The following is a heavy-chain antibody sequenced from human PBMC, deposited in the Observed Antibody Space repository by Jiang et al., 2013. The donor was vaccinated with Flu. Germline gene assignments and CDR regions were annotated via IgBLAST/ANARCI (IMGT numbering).Heavy chain of an antibody. V-gene: IGHV6-1*01. CDR2: TYYRSKWYN. CDR1: GDSVSSNSAA. CDR3: AREWNSIVGSIYYFDY. J-gene: IGHJ4*02. D-gene: IGHD1-26*01. Sequence: GLVKPSQTLSLTCAISGDSVSSNSAAWNWIRQSPSRGLEWLGRTYYRSKWYNDYAVSVESRITINPDTSKNQFSLQLNSVTPEDTAVYYCAREWNSIVGSIYYFDYWGQGTLVTVSS.